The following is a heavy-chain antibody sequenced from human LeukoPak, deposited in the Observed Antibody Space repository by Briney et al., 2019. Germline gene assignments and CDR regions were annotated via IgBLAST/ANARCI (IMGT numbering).Heavy chain of an antibody. CDR2: ISGSGGGT. CDR1: GITLSNYG. Sequence: GGSLRLSCAVSGITLSNYGMSWVRQVPGKGLEWVAGISGSGGGTNYADSVKGRSTISRDNPKNTLFLQMNNLRAEDTAVYFCAKRGVVIRVILVGFHKEAYYFDSWGQGALVTVSS. J-gene: IGHJ4*02. D-gene: IGHD3-22*01. V-gene: IGHV3-23*01. CDR3: AKRGVVIRVILVGFHKEAYYFDS.